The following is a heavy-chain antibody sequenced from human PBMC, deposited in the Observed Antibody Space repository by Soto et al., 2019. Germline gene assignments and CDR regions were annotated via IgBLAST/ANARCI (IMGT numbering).Heavy chain of an antibody. D-gene: IGHD3-3*01. Sequence: EVQLLESGGGLVQPGGSLRLSCAASGFTFSSYAMSWVRQAPGKGLEWVSAISGSGGSTYYADSVKGRFTISRDNSKNTLYLQMISLRAEDTAVYYCAKDISLITIFGVVKHDAFDIWGQGTMVTVSS. J-gene: IGHJ3*02. CDR3: AKDISLITIFGVVKHDAFDI. CDR2: ISGSGGST. V-gene: IGHV3-23*01. CDR1: GFTFSSYA.